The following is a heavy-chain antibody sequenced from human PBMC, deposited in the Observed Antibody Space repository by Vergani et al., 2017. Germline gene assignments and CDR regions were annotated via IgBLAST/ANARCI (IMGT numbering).Heavy chain of an antibody. V-gene: IGHV4-39*01. D-gene: IGHD3-16*01. CDR2: IYNSGNG. CDR3: ASGKYYSDSTSHFRGRYFDV. Sequence: QMQLQESGPGLVKALETLSLTCTVSGDPIISRSYYWGWIRQPPGKGLEWIGSIYNSGNGDSSSSLKSRVTISADTSKNQFSLRLTSVTAADTAVYYCASGKYYSDSTSHFRGRYFDVWGRGTLVTVPS. J-gene: IGHJ2*01. CDR1: GDPIISRSYY.